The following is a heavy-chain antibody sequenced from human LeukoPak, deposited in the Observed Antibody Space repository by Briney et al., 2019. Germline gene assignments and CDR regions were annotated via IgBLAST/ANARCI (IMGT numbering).Heavy chain of an antibody. D-gene: IGHD1-26*01. CDR2: ISYDGSNK. Sequence: GGSPRPSCAASGFTFSSYAMHWVRQAPGKGLGWGAVISYDGSNKYYADSVKGRFTISGDKSKNTLYLQMSSVSAEDTAVYYCARALIVGALSFDYWGQGTLVTVSS. CDR3: ARALIVGALSFDY. J-gene: IGHJ4*02. CDR1: GFTFSSYA. V-gene: IGHV3-30-3*01.